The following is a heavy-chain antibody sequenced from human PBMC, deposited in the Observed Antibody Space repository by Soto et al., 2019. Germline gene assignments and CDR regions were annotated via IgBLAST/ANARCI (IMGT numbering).Heavy chain of an antibody. J-gene: IGHJ4*02. V-gene: IGHV3-21*01. CDR3: ASDDDSSSSLKNY. CDR2: ISSSSSYI. Sequence: EVQLVESGGGLVKPGGSLRLSCAASGFTFSSYSMNWVRQAPGKGLEWVSSISSSSSYIYYADSVKGRFTISRDNAKNSLYLQMNSLRAEDTAVYYCASDDDSSSSLKNYWGQGTLVTVSS. CDR1: GFTFSSYS. D-gene: IGHD6-6*01.